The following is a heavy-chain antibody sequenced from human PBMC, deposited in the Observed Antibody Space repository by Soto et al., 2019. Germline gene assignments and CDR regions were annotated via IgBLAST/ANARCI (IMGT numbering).Heavy chain of an antibody. Sequence: WWSLRLSCSASVFTFSSYSMNWVRQAPGKGLEWVSSISSSSSYIYYADSVKGRFTISRDNAKNSLYLQMNSLRAEDTAVYYCARTIEYSYGPPVTDYWGQGTLVTVSS. CDR2: ISSSSSYI. D-gene: IGHD5-18*01. CDR3: ARTIEYSYGPPVTDY. CDR1: VFTFSSYS. V-gene: IGHV3-21*01. J-gene: IGHJ4*02.